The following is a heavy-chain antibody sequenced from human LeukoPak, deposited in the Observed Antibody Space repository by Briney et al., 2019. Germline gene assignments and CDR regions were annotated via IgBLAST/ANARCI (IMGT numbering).Heavy chain of an antibody. CDR2: INPNSGGT. Sequence: ASVKVSCMASGYTFTGYYIHWVRQAPGQGLEWMGWINPNSGGTNYAQKYQGRVTRTSDTSISTANMELTRLRSDDTAVYYCARDFGSGSPNDYWGQGTLVTVSS. CDR1: GYTFTGYY. D-gene: IGHD3-10*01. J-gene: IGHJ4*02. V-gene: IGHV1-2*02. CDR3: ARDFGSGSPNDY.